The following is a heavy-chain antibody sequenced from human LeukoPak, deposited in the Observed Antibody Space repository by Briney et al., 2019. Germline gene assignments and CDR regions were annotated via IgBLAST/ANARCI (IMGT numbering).Heavy chain of an antibody. J-gene: IGHJ6*03. CDR1: GFAFSTYS. V-gene: IGHV3-21*06. CDR2: ISSISAYI. D-gene: IGHD5-18*01. Sequence: GGSLRLSCAASGFAFSTYSMIWVRQAPGKGLEWVSSISSISAYIYYADSLKGRFTISRDNAKNSLYLQTNSLRAEDTAVYYCARGGYSHGRYYYYMDVWGIGTAVTVSS. CDR3: ARGGYSHGRYYYYMDV.